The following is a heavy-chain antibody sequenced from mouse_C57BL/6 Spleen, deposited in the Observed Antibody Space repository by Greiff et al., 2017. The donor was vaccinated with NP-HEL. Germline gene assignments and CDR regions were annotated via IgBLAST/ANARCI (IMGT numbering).Heavy chain of an antibody. J-gene: IGHJ4*01. D-gene: IGHD3-2*02. V-gene: IGHV1-52*01. CDR2: IDPSDSET. Sequence: QVQLQQSGAELVRPGSSVKLSCKASGYTFTSYWMHWVKQRPIQGLEWIGNIDPSDSETHYNQKFKDKATLTVDKSSSTAYMQLSSLTSEDSAVYYCARWAQAKAMDYWGQGTSVTVSS. CDR3: ARWAQAKAMDY. CDR1: GYTFTSYW.